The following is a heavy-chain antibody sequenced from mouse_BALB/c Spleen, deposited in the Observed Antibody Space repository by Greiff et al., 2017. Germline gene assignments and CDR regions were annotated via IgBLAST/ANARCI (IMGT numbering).Heavy chain of an antibody. CDR1: GFTFTDYY. CDR2: IRNKANGYTT. J-gene: IGHJ2*01. Sequence: EVKLVESGGGLVQPGGSLRLSCATSGFTFTDYYMSWVRQPPGKALEWLGFIRNKANGYTTEYSASVKGRFTISRDNSQSILYLQMNTLRAEDSATYYCARDISSHYFDYWGQGTTLTVSS. D-gene: IGHD6-2*01. V-gene: IGHV7-3*02. CDR3: ARDISSHYFDY.